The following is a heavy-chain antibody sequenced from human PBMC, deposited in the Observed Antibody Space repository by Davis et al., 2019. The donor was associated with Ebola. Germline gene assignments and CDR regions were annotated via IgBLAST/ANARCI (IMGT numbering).Heavy chain of an antibody. J-gene: IGHJ3*02. Sequence: GGSLRLSCAASDFSVSSNYMSWVRQAPGKGLEWVSVTHSGHNPFYADSVKGRFTISRDDSKNTVYLQMNSLRAEDTAVYYCTTKVADAFDIWGQGTMVTVSS. D-gene: IGHD1-14*01. CDR2: THSGHNP. CDR1: DFSVSSNY. V-gene: IGHV3-53*01. CDR3: TTKVADAFDI.